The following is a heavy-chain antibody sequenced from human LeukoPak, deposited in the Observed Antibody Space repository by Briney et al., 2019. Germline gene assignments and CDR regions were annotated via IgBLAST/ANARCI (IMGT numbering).Heavy chain of an antibody. J-gene: IGHJ4*02. CDR1: GFTFSSYG. D-gene: IGHD3-10*01. CDR3: ARSGGIIDY. Sequence: GGSLRLSCAASGFTFSSYGMSWVRQAPGKGLVWVSRTDPNGITTYADSVKGRFTISRDNAKNTLYLQMNSLRAEDTARYYCARSGGIIDYWGQGTLVTVSS. CDR2: TDPNGIT. V-gene: IGHV3-74*03.